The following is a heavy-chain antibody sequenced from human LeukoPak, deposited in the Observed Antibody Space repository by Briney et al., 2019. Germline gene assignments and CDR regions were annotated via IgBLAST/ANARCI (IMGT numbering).Heavy chain of an antibody. V-gene: IGHV4-34*01. CDR1: GGSFSGYY. J-gene: IGHJ6*03. D-gene: IGHD6-13*01. CDR2: INHSGST. Sequence: SETLSLTCAVYGGSFSGYYWSWIRQPPGKGLEWIGEINHSGSTNYNPSLKSRVTISVGTSKNQFSLKLSSVTAADTAVYYCARAQYHSSSWYRGPYYYYYMDVWGKGTTVTVSS. CDR3: ARAQYHSSSWYRGPYYYYYMDV.